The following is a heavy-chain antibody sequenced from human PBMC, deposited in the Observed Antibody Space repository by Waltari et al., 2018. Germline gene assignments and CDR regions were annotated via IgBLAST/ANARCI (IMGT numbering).Heavy chain of an antibody. V-gene: IGHV3-9*01. CDR1: GFTFDDYA. J-gene: IGHJ4*02. CDR2: ISWNSGSI. D-gene: IGHD6-13*01. Sequence: EVQLVESGGGLVQPGRSLRLSCAASGFTFDDYAMHWVRQAPGKGREWVSGISWNSGSIGYADSVKGRFTISRDNAKNSLYLQMNSLRAEDTALYYCAKDSAAAGMEPFDYWGQGTLVTVSS. CDR3: AKDSAAAGMEPFDY.